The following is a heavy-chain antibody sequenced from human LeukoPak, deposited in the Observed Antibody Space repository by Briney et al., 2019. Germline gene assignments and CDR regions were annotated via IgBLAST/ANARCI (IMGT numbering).Heavy chain of an antibody. CDR2: ITRSGDST. D-gene: IGHD6-13*01. CDR1: GFTFSNAW. J-gene: IGHJ6*03. V-gene: IGHV3-23*01. Sequence: GGSLRLSCAASGFTFSNAWMSWVRQAPGKGLEWVSAITRSGDSTYYADSVKGRFTISRDNSKNTLYLQMNALRAEDTAVYYCAKGSSWYGDYYYYYYMDVWGKGTTVTVSS. CDR3: AKGSSWYGDYYYYYYMDV.